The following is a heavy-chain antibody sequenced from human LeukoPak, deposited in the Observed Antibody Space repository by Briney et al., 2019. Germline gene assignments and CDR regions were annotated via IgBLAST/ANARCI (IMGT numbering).Heavy chain of an antibody. CDR1: GYTFTGYY. D-gene: IGHD3-10*01. Sequence: ASVKVSCKASGYTFTGYYMHWVRQAPGQGLEWMGWINPNSGGTNYAQKFQGRVTMTRDTSISTAYMELSRLRSDDTAVYYCARAMDSWVGLTFDYWGQGTLVTVSS. J-gene: IGHJ4*02. CDR2: INPNSGGT. V-gene: IGHV1-2*02. CDR3: ARAMDSWVGLTFDY.